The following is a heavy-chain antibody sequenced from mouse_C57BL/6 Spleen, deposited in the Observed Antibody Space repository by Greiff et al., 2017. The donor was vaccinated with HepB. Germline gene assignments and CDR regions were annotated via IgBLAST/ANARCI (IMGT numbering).Heavy chain of an antibody. CDR1: GFSLTSYA. Sequence: VMLVESGPGLVAPSQSLSITCTVSGFSLTSYAISWVRQPPGKGLEWLGVIWTGGGTNYNSALNCRLSISKDNSKSQVFLKMNSLQTDDTARYYCASHYYGSSRYFDVWGTGTTVTVSS. D-gene: IGHD1-1*01. V-gene: IGHV2-9-1*01. CDR2: IWTGGGT. J-gene: IGHJ1*03. CDR3: ASHYYGSSRYFDV.